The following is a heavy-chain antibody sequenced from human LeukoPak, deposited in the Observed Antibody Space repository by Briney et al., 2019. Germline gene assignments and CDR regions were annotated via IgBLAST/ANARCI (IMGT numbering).Heavy chain of an antibody. V-gene: IGHV4-30-2*01. D-gene: IGHD5-18*01. CDR2: IYHSGSS. Sequence: SQTLSLTCAVSGGSISSGGYSWSWIRQPPGKGLEWIGYIYHSGSSYYNPSLKSRVTISVDRSKNQFSLKLSSVTAADTAVYYCARSDTIMAIFDYWGQGTLVAVSS. J-gene: IGHJ4*02. CDR1: GGSISSGGYS. CDR3: ARSDTIMAIFDY.